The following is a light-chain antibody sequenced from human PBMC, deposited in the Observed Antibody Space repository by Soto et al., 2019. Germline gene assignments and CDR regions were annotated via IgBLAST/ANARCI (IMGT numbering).Light chain of an antibody. V-gene: IGLV2-14*01. J-gene: IGLJ2*01. CDR2: DVS. CDR3: SSYTSSSPPVV. CDR1: SSDVGGYNY. Sequence: SALTQPASVSGSPGQSITISCTGTSSDVGGYNYVSWYQQHPGKAPKLMIYDVSNRPSGVSNRFSGSKSGNTASLTISGLQAEDEADYYCSSYTSSSPPVVFGGGTKLPS.